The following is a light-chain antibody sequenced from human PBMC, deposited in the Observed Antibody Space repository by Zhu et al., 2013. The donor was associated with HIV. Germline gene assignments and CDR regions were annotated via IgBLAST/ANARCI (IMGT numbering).Light chain of an antibody. J-gene: IGLJ2*01. CDR3: QSYDDYVDV. CDR2: GDD. V-gene: IGLV6-57*01. CDR1: SGSIAGNF. Sequence: NFMLTQPHFVSESPGKTVTISCTRSSGSIAGNFVQWYQQRPGSSPTLVIYGDDQRPSGVPDRFSASIDSSSNSASLTISGLKTEDEADYYCQSYDDYVDVFGGGTKLTVL.